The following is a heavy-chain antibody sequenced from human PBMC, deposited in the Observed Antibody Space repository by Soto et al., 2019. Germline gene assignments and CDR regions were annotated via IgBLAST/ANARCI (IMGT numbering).Heavy chain of an antibody. J-gene: IGHJ4*02. D-gene: IGHD6-6*01. CDR3: AKNWDTTSSSSSH. Sequence: EVQLLESGGGLVQPGGSLRLSCAASGFTFSTYAMSWVRQAPGKGLEWVSAISGSGGSTYYADSVKGRFTISRDNSKTPLYLQMHSLRAEDTAVYYCAKNWDTTSSSSSHWGQGTLVTVSS. CDR1: GFTFSTYA. CDR2: ISGSGGST. V-gene: IGHV3-23*01.